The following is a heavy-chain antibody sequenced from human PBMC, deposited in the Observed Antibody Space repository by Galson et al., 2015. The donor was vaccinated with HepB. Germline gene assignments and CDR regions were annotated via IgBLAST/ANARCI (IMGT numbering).Heavy chain of an antibody. CDR3: ATGPADLFDY. CDR1: GYTLTELS. CDR2: FDPEHGEI. V-gene: IGHV1-24*01. J-gene: IGHJ4*02. D-gene: IGHD1-14*01. Sequence: SCKVSGYTLTELSVHWVRQAPGKGLEWLGGFDPEHGEIVYAQKFQDRVTMTQDTSTETGYMELRSLRSDDTAIYYCATGPADLFDYWGQGTLVTVSS.